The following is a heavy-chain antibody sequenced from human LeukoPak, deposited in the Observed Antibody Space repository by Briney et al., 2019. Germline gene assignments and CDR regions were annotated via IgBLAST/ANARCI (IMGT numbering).Heavy chain of an antibody. V-gene: IGHV1-2*02. Sequence: ASVKVSCKASGYTFTGYYMHWVRQAPGQGLDGMGWINHNSGGTNYAQKFQGRVTMTRDTSISTAYMELSRLRSDDTAVYYCARMYYYDSSGYLNWGQGTLVTVSS. CDR2: INHNSGGT. D-gene: IGHD3-22*01. J-gene: IGHJ4*02. CDR3: ARMYYYDSSGYLN. CDR1: GYTFTGYY.